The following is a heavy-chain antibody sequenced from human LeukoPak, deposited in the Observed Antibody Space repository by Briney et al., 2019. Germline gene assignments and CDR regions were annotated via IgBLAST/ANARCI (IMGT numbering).Heavy chain of an antibody. CDR2: ISGSGGST. D-gene: IGHD3-10*01. J-gene: IGHJ4*02. CDR1: GFTFSSYA. Sequence: GGSLRLSCAASGFTFSSYAMSWVRQPPGKGLEWVSAISGSGGSTYYADSVKGRFTISRDNSKNTLYLQMNSLRAEDTAVYYCAKDGASMVRGAVDYWGQGTLVTVSS. CDR3: AKDGASMVRGAVDY. V-gene: IGHV3-23*01.